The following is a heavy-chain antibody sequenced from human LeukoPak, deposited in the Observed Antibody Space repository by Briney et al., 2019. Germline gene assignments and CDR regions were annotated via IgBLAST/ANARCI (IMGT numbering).Heavy chain of an antibody. J-gene: IGHJ4*02. CDR1: GGTFSSYA. V-gene: IGHV1-69*01. CDR2: IIPIFGTA. D-gene: IGHD3-16*02. CDR3: ARENYDYVWGSYRSLYYFDY. Sequence: SVKVSCTASGGTFSSYAISWVRQAPGQGPEWMGGIIPIFGTANYAQKFQGRVTITADESTSTAYMELSSLRSEDTAVYYCARENYDYVWGSYRSLYYFDYWGQGTLVTVSS.